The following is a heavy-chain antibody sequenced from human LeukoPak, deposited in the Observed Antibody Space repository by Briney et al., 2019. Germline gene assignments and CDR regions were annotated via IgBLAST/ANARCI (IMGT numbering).Heavy chain of an antibody. J-gene: IGHJ4*02. CDR3: ARRDITSAWDFDL. CDR1: GDSINNYY. V-gene: IGHV4-4*07. CDR2: IHTSGRR. D-gene: IGHD6-19*01. Sequence: SETLSLTCAVSGDSINNYYWSWIRQAPGKGLELIGQIHTSGRRDYKPSLKSRLTMSIDTYRNQLSLDLSYVTAADTATYFCARRDITSAWDFDLWGQGALVTVSS.